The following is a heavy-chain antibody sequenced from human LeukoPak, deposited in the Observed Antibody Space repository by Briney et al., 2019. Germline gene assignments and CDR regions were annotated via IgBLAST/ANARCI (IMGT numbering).Heavy chain of an antibody. CDR3: ARDPRRWELLRNLDY. V-gene: IGHV1-18*01. CDR1: GYTFSDYG. D-gene: IGHD4-23*01. CDR2: ISTSNGNT. J-gene: IGHJ4*02. Sequence: ASVKVSFKASGYTFSDYGISWVRQAPGQGLEWMGWISTSNGNTNYAHELQGRVTMTRDTSTSTAYMELRSLRPDDTAIYYCARDPRRWELLRNLDYWGQGTLVTVSS.